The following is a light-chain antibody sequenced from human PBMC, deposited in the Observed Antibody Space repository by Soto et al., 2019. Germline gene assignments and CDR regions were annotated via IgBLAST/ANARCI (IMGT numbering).Light chain of an antibody. CDR1: SSNIGKYY. CDR3: GTWDSRLPPFV. J-gene: IGLJ1*01. CDR2: END. Sequence: QSVLTQPPSVSAAPGQKVTMSCSGSSSNIGKYYVSWHQQLPGTAPKLLIYENDKRPSGIPDRFSGSKSGTSATLGITGLQTGDEADYYCGTWDSRLPPFVFATWTKVTFL. V-gene: IGLV1-51*02.